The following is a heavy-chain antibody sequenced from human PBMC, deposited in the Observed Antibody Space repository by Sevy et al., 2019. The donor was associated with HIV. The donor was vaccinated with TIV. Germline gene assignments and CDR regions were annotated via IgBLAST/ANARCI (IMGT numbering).Heavy chain of an antibody. Sequence: ASVKVSCKASGGTFSSYAISWVRQAPGQGLEWMGGILPIFGTANYAQKFQGRVTITADESTSTAYMELSSLRSEDTAVDYCAREDDILTGYDYWGQGTLVTVSS. CDR3: AREDDILTGYDY. J-gene: IGHJ4*02. CDR1: GGTFSSYA. CDR2: ILPIFGTA. D-gene: IGHD3-9*01. V-gene: IGHV1-69*13.